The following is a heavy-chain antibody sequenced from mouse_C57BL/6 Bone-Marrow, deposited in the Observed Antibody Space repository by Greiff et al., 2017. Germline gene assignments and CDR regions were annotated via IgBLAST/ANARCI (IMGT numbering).Heavy chain of an antibody. V-gene: IGHV1-50*01. CDR1: GYTFNSYW. D-gene: IGHD1-1*01. CDR2: IDPSDRYT. J-gene: IGHJ3*01. Sequence: QVQLQQPGAELVKPGASVKLSCKASGYTFNSYWMQWVKQRPGQGLEWIGEIDPSDRYTNYNQKFKGKATLTVDTSSTTAYMQLSSLTSEDSAVYYCARFEYYGISYEFAYWGQGTLVTVSA. CDR3: ARFEYYGISYEFAY.